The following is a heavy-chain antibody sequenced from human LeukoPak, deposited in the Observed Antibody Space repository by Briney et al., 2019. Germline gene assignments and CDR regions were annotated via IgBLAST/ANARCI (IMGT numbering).Heavy chain of an antibody. Sequence: GASVNVSCKPSGYTFTSYDINWVRQAPGQGLEWMGWMNPNSGNTGYAQKFQGRVTMTRNTSITTAYMELNSLRSDDTAVYYCARAASWSPIGDSYYYMDVWGKGTTVTISS. CDR3: ARAASWSPIGDSYYYMDV. D-gene: IGHD6-13*01. V-gene: IGHV1-8*01. J-gene: IGHJ6*03. CDR1: GYTFTSYD. CDR2: MNPNSGNT.